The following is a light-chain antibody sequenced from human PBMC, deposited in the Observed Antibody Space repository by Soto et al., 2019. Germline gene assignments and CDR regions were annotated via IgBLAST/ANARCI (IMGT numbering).Light chain of an antibody. CDR2: GAS. CDR3: EQYGSSTWT. V-gene: IGKV3-20*01. J-gene: IGKJ1*01. CDR1: QSVSSSY. Sequence: ESVLTQSPGALSLYPGERATLSCRASQSVSSSYLAWYQQKPGQAPRLLIYGASSRATGVPDRFSGSGSGTDFTLTISRLEPEDFAVYYCEQYGSSTWTFGQGTKV.